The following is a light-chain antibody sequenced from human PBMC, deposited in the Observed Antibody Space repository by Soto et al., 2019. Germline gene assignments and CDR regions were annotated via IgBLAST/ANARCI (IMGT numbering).Light chain of an antibody. J-gene: IGKJ1*01. V-gene: IGKV2-30*01. Sequence: DVVVTQSPLSLPVTLGQSASISCRSSQSLENSDGKTYLSWFKQRPGQSPRRLISEVSKRDSGVPDRIRGSGLGTDFTLHISNVEAEDVGVYYCMQGRHLAWTFGQGTRVEIK. CDR3: MQGRHLAWT. CDR2: EVS. CDR1: QSLENSDGKTY.